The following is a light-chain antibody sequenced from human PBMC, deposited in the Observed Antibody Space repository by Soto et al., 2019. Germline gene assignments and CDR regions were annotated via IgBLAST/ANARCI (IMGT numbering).Light chain of an antibody. J-gene: IGKJ1*01. V-gene: IGKV3-20*01. Sequence: EIVLTQSPGTLSLSPGERATLSCRASQSVSSSYLARYQQKPGQAPRLLIYGASSRATGIPDRFSGSGSGTDFSLTISRLEPEDFAVYYCQQYGSSRTFGHGTKVEIK. CDR2: GAS. CDR3: QQYGSSRT. CDR1: QSVSSSY.